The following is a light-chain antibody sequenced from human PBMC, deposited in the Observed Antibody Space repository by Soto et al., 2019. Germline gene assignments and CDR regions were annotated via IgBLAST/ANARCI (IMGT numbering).Light chain of an antibody. CDR1: QSVTNNY. CDR2: DTS. CDR3: QQNAYSPRT. J-gene: IGKJ1*01. V-gene: IGKV3-20*01. Sequence: IVLTQSPGTLSLSPGERATLSCRASQSVTNNYLAWYQQKPGQAPRLIIYDTSRRASGIPDRFSGSGSGTDFTLTITRLQPEDFAMYYCQQNAYSPRTFGQGTRWIS.